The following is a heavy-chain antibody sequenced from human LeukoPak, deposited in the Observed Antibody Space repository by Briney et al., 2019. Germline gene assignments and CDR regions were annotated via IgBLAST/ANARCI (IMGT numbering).Heavy chain of an antibody. V-gene: IGHV3-30-3*01. CDR2: ISYDGSKK. CDR1: GFYFSINA. J-gene: IGHJ6*02. CDR3: ARVAAAYDTFSYHGMDV. Sequence: PGGSLRLSCAASGFYFSINAMHWVRQAPGKGLEWVSLISYDGSKKYYADSVKGRFTISRDNSKITLHLQMNSLRPEDAAVYYCARVAAAYDTFSYHGMDVWGQGTTVIVSS. D-gene: IGHD2/OR15-2a*01.